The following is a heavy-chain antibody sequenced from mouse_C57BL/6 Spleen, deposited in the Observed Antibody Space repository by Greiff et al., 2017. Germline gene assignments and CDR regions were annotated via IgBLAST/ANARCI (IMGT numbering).Heavy chain of an antibody. CDR1: GYAFSSSW. Sequence: QVQLQQSGPELVKPGASVKLSCKASGYAFSSSWMNWVKQRPGKGLEWIGRIYPGDGGTNYNGKFKGKATLTADKSSSTAYMQLSSLTSEDSAVYFCARYDYDLDYYAMDYWGQGTSVTVSS. J-gene: IGHJ4*01. D-gene: IGHD2-4*01. CDR3: ARYDYDLDYYAMDY. CDR2: IYPGDGGT. V-gene: IGHV1-82*01.